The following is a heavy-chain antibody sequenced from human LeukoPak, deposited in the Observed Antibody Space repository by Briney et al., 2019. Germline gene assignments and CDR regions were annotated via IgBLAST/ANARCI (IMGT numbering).Heavy chain of an antibody. CDR2: INHSGST. CDR3: ARDRGSSWYSPVDY. D-gene: IGHD6-13*01. V-gene: IGHV4-34*01. CDR1: GGSFSGYY. J-gene: IGHJ4*02. Sequence: SETLSLTCAVYGGSFSGYYWSWIRQPPGKGLEWIGEINHSGSTNYNPSLKSRVTISVDTSKNQFSLKLSSVTAADTAIYYCARDRGSSWYSPVDYWGQGTLVTVSS.